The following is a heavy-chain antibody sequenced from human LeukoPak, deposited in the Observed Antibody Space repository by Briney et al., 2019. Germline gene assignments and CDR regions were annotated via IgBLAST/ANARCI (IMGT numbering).Heavy chain of an antibody. Sequence: PSETLSLTCAVSGGSISSYYWSWIRQPPGKGLEWIGYIYYSGSTNYNPSLKSRVTISVDTSKNQFSLKLTSVTAAGTAVYYCARDRLRLLPAFDIWGQGTMATVSS. J-gene: IGHJ3*02. V-gene: IGHV4-59*12. CDR1: GGSISSYY. CDR3: ARDRLRLLPAFDI. CDR2: IYYSGST. D-gene: IGHD6-19*01.